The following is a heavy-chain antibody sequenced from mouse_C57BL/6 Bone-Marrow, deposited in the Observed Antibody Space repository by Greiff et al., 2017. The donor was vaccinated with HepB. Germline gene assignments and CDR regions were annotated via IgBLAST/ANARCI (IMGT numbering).Heavy chain of an antibody. Sequence: DVKLVESGGGLVKPGGSLKLSCAASGFTFSSYAMSWVRQTPEKRLEWVATISDGGSYTYYPDNVKGRFTISRDNAKNNLYLQMSHLKSEDTAMYYCARERDFYYGSSYPYFDYWGQGTTLTVSS. CDR3: ARERDFYYGSSYPYFDY. CDR1: GFTFSSYA. CDR2: ISDGGSYT. D-gene: IGHD1-1*01. J-gene: IGHJ2*01. V-gene: IGHV5-4*01.